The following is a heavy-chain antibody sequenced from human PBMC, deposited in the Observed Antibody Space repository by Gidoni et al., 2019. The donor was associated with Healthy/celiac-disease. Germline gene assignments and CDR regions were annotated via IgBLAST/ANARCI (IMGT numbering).Heavy chain of an antibody. CDR3: VRGMSSGSYRIDY. V-gene: IGHV3-74*01. D-gene: IGHD3-10*01. CDR2: IHSDGTTT. CDR1: GFTFSGYW. Sequence: EVQLVESGGGSVQPGGSLRLSCAASGFTFSGYWMHWVRQAPGKGLEWVSRIHSDGTTTAYADAVKGRFTISRDNAKKALYLQMNSLRDEDTALYYCVRGMSSGSYRIDYWGQGTLVTVSS. J-gene: IGHJ4*02.